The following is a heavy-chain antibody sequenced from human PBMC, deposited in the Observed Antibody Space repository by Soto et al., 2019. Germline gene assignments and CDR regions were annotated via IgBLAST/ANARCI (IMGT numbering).Heavy chain of an antibody. J-gene: IGHJ4*02. Sequence: QITLKESGPTLVKPTQPLTLTCTFSGFSLSTSGVGVGWIRQPPGKALEWLALIYWDDDKRYSPSLKSRLTITKDTSKNQVVLTMTNMDPVDTATYYCAHRPSYCSGYSCYSGFDYWGQGTLVTVYS. D-gene: IGHD2-15*01. CDR3: AHRPSYCSGYSCYSGFDY. V-gene: IGHV2-5*02. CDR2: IYWDDDK. CDR1: GFSLSTSGVG.